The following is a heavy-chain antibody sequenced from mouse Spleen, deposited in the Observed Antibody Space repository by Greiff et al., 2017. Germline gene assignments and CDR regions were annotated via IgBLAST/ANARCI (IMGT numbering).Heavy chain of an antibody. CDR1: GYTFTDYE. CDR2: IDPETGGT. D-gene: IGHD2-1*01. V-gene: IGHV1-15*01. CDR3: TRRNYED. Sequence: QVQLKQSGAELVRPGASVTLSCKASGYTFTDYEMHWVKQTPVHGLEWIGAIDPETGGTAYNQKFKGKAILTADKSSSTAYMELRSLTSEDSAVYYCTRRNYEDWGQGTTLTVSS. J-gene: IGHJ2*01.